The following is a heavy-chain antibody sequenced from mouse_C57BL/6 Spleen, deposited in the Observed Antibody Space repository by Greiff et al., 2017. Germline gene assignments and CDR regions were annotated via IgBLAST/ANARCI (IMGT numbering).Heavy chain of an antibody. V-gene: IGHV1-50*01. CDR2: IDPSDSYT. CDR3: AKRSYYSYYEDY. CDR1: GYTFTSYW. J-gene: IGHJ2*01. D-gene: IGHD2-12*01. Sequence: QVQLQQPGAELVKPGASVKLSCKASGYTFTSYWMQWVKQRPGQGLEWIGEIDPSDSYTNYNQKFKGKATLTVDTSSSTAYMQLSSLTSEDSAVYYCAKRSYYSYYEDYWGQGTTLTVSS.